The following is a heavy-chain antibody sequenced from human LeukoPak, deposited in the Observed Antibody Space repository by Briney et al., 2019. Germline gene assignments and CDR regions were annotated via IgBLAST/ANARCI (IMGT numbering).Heavy chain of an antibody. Sequence: PGRSLRLSCAASGFTFSSYGMHWVRQAPGKGLEWVAIISHDGGNKNYADSVKGRFTISRDNSKNTLYLQMNSLRAEDTAVYYCASHGMGFSAVDYWGQGTLVTVSS. CDR1: GFTFSSYG. D-gene: IGHD1-26*01. V-gene: IGHV3-30*03. CDR3: ASHGMGFSAVDY. J-gene: IGHJ4*02. CDR2: ISHDGGNK.